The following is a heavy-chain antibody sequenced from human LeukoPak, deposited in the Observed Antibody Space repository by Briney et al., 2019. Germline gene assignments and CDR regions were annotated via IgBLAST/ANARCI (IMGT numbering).Heavy chain of an antibody. CDR3: AREVSIAVAGYYFDY. V-gene: IGHV1-69*05. Sequence: SVKVSCKASGGTFSSYAISWVRQAPGQGLEWMGGIIPIFGTANYAQKFQGRVTITTDESTSTAYMELSSLRSEDTAAYYCAREVSIAVAGYYFDYWGQGTLVTVSS. J-gene: IGHJ4*02. CDR2: IIPIFGTA. CDR1: GGTFSSYA. D-gene: IGHD6-19*01.